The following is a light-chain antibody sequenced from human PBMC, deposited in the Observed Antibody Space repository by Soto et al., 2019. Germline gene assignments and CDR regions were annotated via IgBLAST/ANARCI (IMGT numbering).Light chain of an antibody. CDR1: QSVSSY. V-gene: IGKV3-20*01. CDR2: RAS. Sequence: SAITLTLSPGARATLSCRASQSVSSYLAWYQQKPGQAPRLLIYRASIRATGIPDRFTGSGSGTDFTLTISSLEPEDFAIYYCQQNCSTPLTFGGGTKVDIK. J-gene: IGKJ4*01. CDR3: QQNCSTPLT.